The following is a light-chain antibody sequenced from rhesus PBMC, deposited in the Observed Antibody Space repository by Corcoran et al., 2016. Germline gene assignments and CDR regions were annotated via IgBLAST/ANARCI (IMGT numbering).Light chain of an antibody. V-gene: IGKV1-28*02. CDR3: QQYKSYPA. CDR1: QGISSY. CDR2: AAT. J-gene: IGKJ1*01. Sequence: DIQMTQSPSSLSASVGDTVIITCRASQGISSYLNWFQQKTGKAPKLLIYAATILQSGVPSSFSGSGSVTEFPLTLRSLQPEDFATYYCQQYKSYPAFGQGTKVKIK.